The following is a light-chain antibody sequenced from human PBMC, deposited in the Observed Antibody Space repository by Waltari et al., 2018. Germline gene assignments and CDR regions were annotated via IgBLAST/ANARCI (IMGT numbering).Light chain of an antibody. V-gene: IGLV1-40*01. CDR3: QSFDSTRSGCYVV. CDR2: NNF. J-gene: IGLJ2*01. Sequence: QPVLTQPPSVSGAPWPRVTISCTGSRSNIGSGYDVHWYQQLPGSAPNLLISNNFSLPSWVRDRFARFNSGTSASLDFNVLQAEDEADYYCQSFDSTRSGCYVVFGGGTKLTVL. CDR1: RSNIGSGYD.